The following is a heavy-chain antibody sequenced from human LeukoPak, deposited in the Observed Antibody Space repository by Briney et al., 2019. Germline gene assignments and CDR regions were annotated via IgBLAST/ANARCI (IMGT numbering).Heavy chain of an antibody. V-gene: IGHV3-21*01. CDR3: AKDHPIIITFGGVADY. J-gene: IGHJ4*02. CDR2: ISSSSSYI. Sequence: GSLRLSCAASGFTFSSYSMNWVRQAPGKGLEWVSSISSSSSYIYYADSVKGRFTISRDNAKNSLYLQMNSLRADDTAVYYCAKDHPIIITFGGVADYWGQGTLVTVSS. D-gene: IGHD3-16*01. CDR1: GFTFSSYS.